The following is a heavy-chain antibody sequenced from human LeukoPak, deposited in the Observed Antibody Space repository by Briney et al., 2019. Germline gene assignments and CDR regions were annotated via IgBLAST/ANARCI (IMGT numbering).Heavy chain of an antibody. CDR1: GFTFSNYA. D-gene: IGHD3-10*01. J-gene: IGHJ4*02. CDR2: LSSSGGST. Sequence: GGSLRLSCAASGFTFSNYAMSWVRQAPGKGLEWVSTLSSSGGSTYYADSVKGRFTISRDNSKNTLYLQMNSLRAEDTAVYYCAKDVGEGDGDYWGQGTLVTVSS. CDR3: AKDVGEGDGDY. V-gene: IGHV3-23*01.